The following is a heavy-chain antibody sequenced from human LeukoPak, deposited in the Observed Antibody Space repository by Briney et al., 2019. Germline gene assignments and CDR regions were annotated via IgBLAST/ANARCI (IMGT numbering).Heavy chain of an antibody. D-gene: IGHD3-10*02. CDR3: AELGITMIGGV. CDR2: ISSSGSTI. V-gene: IGHV3-48*03. Sequence: GGSLRLSCAASGFTFSSYEMNWVRQAPGKGLEWVSYISSSGSTIYYADSVKGRFTISGDNAKNSLYLQTNSLRAEDTAVYYCAELGITMIGGVWGKGTTVTISS. J-gene: IGHJ6*04. CDR1: GFTFSSYE.